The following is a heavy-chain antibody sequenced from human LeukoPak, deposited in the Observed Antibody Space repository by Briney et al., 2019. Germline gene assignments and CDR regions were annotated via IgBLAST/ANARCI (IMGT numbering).Heavy chain of an antibody. CDR3: ARYSVVVVPAAITSNYYYYYYMDV. V-gene: IGHV4-30-4*08. D-gene: IGHD2-2*02. CDR1: GYSISSGYY. CDR2: IYYSGST. J-gene: IGHJ6*03. Sequence: SETLSLTCAVSGYSISSGYYWSWIRPPPGKGLEWIGYIYYSGSTYYNPSLKSRVTISVDTSKNQFSLKLSSVTAADTAVYYCARYSVVVVPAAITSNYYYYYYMDVWGKGTTVTVSS.